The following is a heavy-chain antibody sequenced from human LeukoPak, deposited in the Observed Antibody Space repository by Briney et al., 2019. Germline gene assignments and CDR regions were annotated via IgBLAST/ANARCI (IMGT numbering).Heavy chain of an antibody. J-gene: IGHJ4*02. CDR2: ISSSSNYI. CDR1: GFTFSTYS. CDR3: ARAQTSDSYYYDSSGFAY. Sequence: GGSLRLSCAASGFTFSTYSMNWVRQAPGKGLEWVSSISSSSNYIYYADSVKGRFTISRDNAKSSLYLQMNSLRAEDTAVYYCARAQTSDSYYYDSSGFAYWGQGTLVTVSS. D-gene: IGHD3-22*01. V-gene: IGHV3-21*01.